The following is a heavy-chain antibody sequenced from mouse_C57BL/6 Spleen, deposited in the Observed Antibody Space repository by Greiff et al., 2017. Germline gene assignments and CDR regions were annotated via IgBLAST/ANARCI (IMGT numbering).Heavy chain of an antibody. CDR3: ASTAAQYYFDY. J-gene: IGHJ2*01. D-gene: IGHD3-1*01. Sequence: VQLQQSGPELVKPGASVKMSCKASGYTFTDYNLHWVKQSHGKSLEWIGYINPNNGGTSYNQKFKGKATLTVNKSSSTAYMELRSLTSEDSAVYYCASTAAQYYFDYWGQGTTLTVSS. V-gene: IGHV1-22*01. CDR2: INPNNGGT. CDR1: GYTFTDYN.